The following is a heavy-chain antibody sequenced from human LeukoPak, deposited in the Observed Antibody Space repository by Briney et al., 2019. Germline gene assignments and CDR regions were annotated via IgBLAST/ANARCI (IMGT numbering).Heavy chain of an antibody. CDR3: ARGRKGLGVYSSSWYGDY. V-gene: IGHV4-34*01. CDR2: INHSGST. J-gene: IGHJ4*02. CDR1: GGSFSGYY. Sequence: SETLSLTCAVYGGSFSGYYWSWIRQPLGKGLEWIGEINHSGSTNYNPSLKSRVTISVDTSKNQFSLKLSSVTAADTAVYYCARGRKGLGVYSSSWYGDYWGQGTLVTVSS. D-gene: IGHD6-13*01.